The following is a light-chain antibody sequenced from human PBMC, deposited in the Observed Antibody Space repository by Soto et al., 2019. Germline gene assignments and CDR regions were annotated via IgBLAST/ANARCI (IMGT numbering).Light chain of an antibody. J-gene: IGLJ2*01. Sequence: QSLPTQPASVSESPGQSISISCTGTSSDVGGYNYVSWYQQHPGKAPKLMIYDVSNRPSGVSNRFSGSKSGNTASLTISGLQAEDEADYYCSSYTSSSTRVFGGGTK. CDR3: SSYTSSSTRV. CDR1: SSDVGGYNY. V-gene: IGLV2-14*01. CDR2: DVS.